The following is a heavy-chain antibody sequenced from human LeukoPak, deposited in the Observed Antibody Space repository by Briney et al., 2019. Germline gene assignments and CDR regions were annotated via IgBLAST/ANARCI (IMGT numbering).Heavy chain of an antibody. V-gene: IGHV3-7*05. CDR2: INEDGSEK. D-gene: IGHD5-18*01. CDR1: GFTFGSYA. Sequence: GGSLRLSCAASGFTFGSYAMNWVRQAPGKGLEWVANINEDGSEKKYVDSVRGRFTISKDNAKNSVFLQMNSLTVDDTAVYYCARDHGYDYWGQGTLVTVSS. J-gene: IGHJ4*02. CDR3: ARDHGYDY.